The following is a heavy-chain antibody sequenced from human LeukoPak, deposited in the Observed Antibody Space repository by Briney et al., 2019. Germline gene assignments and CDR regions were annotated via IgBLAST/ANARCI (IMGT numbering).Heavy chain of an antibody. CDR3: ARDKTRVFDY. CDR1: GFTFSSYS. Sequence: GGSLRLSCAASGFTFSSYSMNWVRQAPGKGLEWVSSISSSSSYIYCADSVKGRFTISRDNAKNSLYLQMNSLRAEDTAVYYCARDKTRVFDYWGQGTLVTVSS. CDR2: ISSSSSYI. V-gene: IGHV3-21*01. J-gene: IGHJ4*02.